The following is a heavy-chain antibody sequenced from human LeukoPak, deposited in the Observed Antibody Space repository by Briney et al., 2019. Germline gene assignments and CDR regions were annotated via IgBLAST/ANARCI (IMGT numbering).Heavy chain of an antibody. J-gene: IGHJ6*02. V-gene: IGHV4-30-4*01. Sequence: PSETLSLTCTVSGGSISSGDYYWSWIRQPPGKGLEWIGYIYYSGSTYYNPSLKSRVTISVDTSKNQFSLKLSSVTAADTAVCYCARDYGGNSYYYYGMDVWGQGTTVTVSS. CDR1: GGSISSGDYY. D-gene: IGHD4-23*01. CDR3: ARDYGGNSYYYYGMDV. CDR2: IYYSGST.